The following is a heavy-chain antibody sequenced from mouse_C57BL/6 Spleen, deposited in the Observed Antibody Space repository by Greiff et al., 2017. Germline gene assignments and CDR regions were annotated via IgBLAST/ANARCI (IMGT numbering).Heavy chain of an antibody. CDR3: TRVYGSSYDWYFDV. V-gene: IGHV5-9-1*02. CDR1: GFTFSSYA. CDR2: ISSGGDYI. J-gene: IGHJ1*03. D-gene: IGHD1-1*01. Sequence: EVQLQESGEGLVKPGGSLKLSCAASGFTFSSYAMSWVRQTPEKRLEWVAYISSGGDYIYYADTVKGRFTISRDNARNTLNLQMSSLKSEDTAMYYCTRVYGSSYDWYFDVWGTGTTVTVSS.